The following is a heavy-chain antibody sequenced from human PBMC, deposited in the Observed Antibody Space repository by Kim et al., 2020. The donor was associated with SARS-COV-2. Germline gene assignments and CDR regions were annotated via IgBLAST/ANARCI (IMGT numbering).Heavy chain of an antibody. J-gene: IGHJ4*02. V-gene: IGHV3-33*01. CDR3: ARDRQDYDSPDF. CDR1: GFTFSNFG. D-gene: IGHD3-22*01. CDR2: IWYDGSNE. Sequence: GGSLRLSCAASGFTFSNFGLHWVRQAPGKGLEWVAVIWYDGSNEYYADSVKGRFTISRDNSKNTLYLQMNSLRAEDTAVYYCARDRQDYDSPDFWGQGTLAT.